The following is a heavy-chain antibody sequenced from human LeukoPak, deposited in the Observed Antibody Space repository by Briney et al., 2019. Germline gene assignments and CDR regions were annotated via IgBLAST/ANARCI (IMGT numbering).Heavy chain of an antibody. D-gene: IGHD6-13*01. CDR3: ARKGYSISWYSP. V-gene: IGHV4-38-2*01. Sequence: GSLRLSCAASGFTFSDYYMSWVRQPPGKGLEWIGSIYYSGSTSYNPSLKSRVTISLDTSKNQFSLKLTSVTAADTAVYYCARKGYSISWYSPWGQGTLVTVSS. J-gene: IGHJ5*02. CDR1: GFTFSDYY. CDR2: IYYSGST.